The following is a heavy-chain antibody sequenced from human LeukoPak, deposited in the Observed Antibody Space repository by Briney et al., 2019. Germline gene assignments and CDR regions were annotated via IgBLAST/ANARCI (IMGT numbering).Heavy chain of an antibody. Sequence: PSETLSLTCTVSGGSISSSSYYWSWIRQHPGKGLEWIGYIYYSGSTYYNPSLKSRVTISVDTSKNQFSLKLSSVTAADTAVYYCARDVAAAAHYYYYGMDVWGQGTTVTVSS. CDR2: IYYSGST. J-gene: IGHJ6*02. CDR1: GGSISSSSYY. CDR3: ARDVAAAAHYYYYGMDV. V-gene: IGHV4-31*03. D-gene: IGHD6-13*01.